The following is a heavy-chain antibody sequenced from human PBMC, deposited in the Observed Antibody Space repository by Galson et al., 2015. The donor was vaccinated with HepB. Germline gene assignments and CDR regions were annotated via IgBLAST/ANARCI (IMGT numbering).Heavy chain of an antibody. CDR1: GYTFTTCA. CDR3: ASNLATVTTPLDYYYYYYMDV. V-gene: IGHV1-3*01. Sequence: SVKVSCKASGYTFTTCAMHWVRQAPGQRLEWMGWINAGIGNTKYSQKSQGRVTITRDTSASTAYMELSSLRSEDTAVYYCASNLATVTTPLDYYYYYYMDVWGKGTTVTVSS. J-gene: IGHJ6*03. D-gene: IGHD4-17*01. CDR2: INAGIGNT.